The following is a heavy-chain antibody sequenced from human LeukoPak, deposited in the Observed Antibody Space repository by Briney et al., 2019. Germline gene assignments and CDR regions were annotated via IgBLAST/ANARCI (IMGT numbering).Heavy chain of an antibody. CDR2: INPNSGGT. Sequence: GASVKVSCKASGYTFTGYYMHWVRQAPGQGLEWMGWINPNSGGTNYAQKFQGWVTMTRDTSISTAYMELSRLRSDDTAVYYCARGDPYDSSGYYFLNAFDIWGQGTMVTVSS. CDR1: GYTFTGYY. CDR3: ARGDPYDSSGYYFLNAFDI. D-gene: IGHD3-22*01. V-gene: IGHV1-2*04. J-gene: IGHJ3*02.